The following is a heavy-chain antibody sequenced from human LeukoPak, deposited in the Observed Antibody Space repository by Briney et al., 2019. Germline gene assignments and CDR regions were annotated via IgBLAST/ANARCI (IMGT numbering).Heavy chain of an antibody. CDR1: GLTFGNSW. J-gene: IGHJ4*02. D-gene: IGHD6-13*01. CDR3: ATAPAAADSC. V-gene: IGHV3-7*01. Sequence: GGSLRPSVAASGLTFGNSWMTWFRQPPGKGLEWVANINQDGSKKTYVDSVKGRFTISRDNAKNSLYLQMNSLRAEDTAVYYCATAPAAADSCWGQGTLVAVSS. CDR2: INQDGSKK.